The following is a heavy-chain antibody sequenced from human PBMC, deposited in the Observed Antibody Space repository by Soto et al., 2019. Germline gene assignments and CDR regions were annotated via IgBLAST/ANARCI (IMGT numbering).Heavy chain of an antibody. J-gene: IGHJ6*02. CDR2: IYRGGTT. V-gene: IGHV4-38-2*02. Sequence: QVQLQESGPGLVKPSETLSLTCDVSGYSISSAYYWVWIRLPPGKGLEWIGSIYRGGTTYYNPSLKSRATISADTSKNQFSLKVNSVTAADTAVYYCARDLGLAVVANIIKYNGMDVWGQGTTVTVSS. CDR1: GYSISSAYY. D-gene: IGHD2-2*01. CDR3: ARDLGLAVVANIIKYNGMDV.